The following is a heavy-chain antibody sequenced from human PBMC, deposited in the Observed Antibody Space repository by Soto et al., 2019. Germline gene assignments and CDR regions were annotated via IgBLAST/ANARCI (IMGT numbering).Heavy chain of an antibody. V-gene: IGHV5-10-1*01. CDR2: IDPSDSQT. CDR1: GYSFAGYW. Sequence: GEPRNISFKGSGYSFAGYWITWVRQKPGKVLELMGRIDPSDSQTYYSPSFRGHVTISVTKSITTVFLQWSSLRASDTAMFYCARQIYDSDTGPNFQYYFDSWGQGNPVTVTS. CDR3: ARQIYDSDTGPNFQYYFDS. D-gene: IGHD3-22*01. J-gene: IGHJ4*02.